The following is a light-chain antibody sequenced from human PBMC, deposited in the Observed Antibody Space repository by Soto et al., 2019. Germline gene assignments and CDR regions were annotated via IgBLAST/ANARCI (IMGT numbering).Light chain of an antibody. Sequence: EIVLTQSPGTLSLSPGERATLSCRASQSVSSSYLAWYQQKPGQAPRLLIYGASSRATGIPDRFSGSGSGTDFTLTINRLEPEDFAVYYCQQYCSSPPVTFGPGTKVDIK. CDR1: QSVSSSY. CDR2: GAS. J-gene: IGKJ3*01. V-gene: IGKV3-20*01. CDR3: QQYCSSPPVT.